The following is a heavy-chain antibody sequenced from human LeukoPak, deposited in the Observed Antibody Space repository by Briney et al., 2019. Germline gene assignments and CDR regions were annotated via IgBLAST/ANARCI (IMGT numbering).Heavy chain of an antibody. CDR2: FDPEDGET. Sequence: ASVKVSCKVSGYTLTELSMHWVRQAPGKGLEWMGGFDPEDGETIYAQKYQGRVTMTEDTSTDTAYMELSSLRSEDTAVYYCATQTGIAVAGPDAFDIWGQGTMVTVSS. D-gene: IGHD6-19*01. CDR1: GYTLTELS. V-gene: IGHV1-24*01. J-gene: IGHJ3*02. CDR3: ATQTGIAVAGPDAFDI.